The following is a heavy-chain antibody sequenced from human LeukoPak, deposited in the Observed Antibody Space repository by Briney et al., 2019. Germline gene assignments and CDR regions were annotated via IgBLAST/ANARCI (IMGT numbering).Heavy chain of an antibody. CDR3: AKDIGMRYYGSGSLDY. CDR1: GFTFDDYA. D-gene: IGHD3-10*01. J-gene: IGHJ4*02. CDR2: ISWNSGSI. Sequence: PGGSLRLSCAASGFTFDDYAMHWVRQAPGKGLEWVSGISWNSGSIGYADSVKGRFTISRDNAKNSLYLQMSSLRAEDTALYYCAKDIGMRYYGSGSLDYWGQGTLVTVSS. V-gene: IGHV3-9*01.